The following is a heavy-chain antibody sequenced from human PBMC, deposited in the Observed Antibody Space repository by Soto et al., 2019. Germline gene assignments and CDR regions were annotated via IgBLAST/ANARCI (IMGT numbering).Heavy chain of an antibody. CDR1: GFTFSSYG. Sequence: QVQLVESGGGVVQPGRSLRLSCAASGFTFSSYGMHWVRQALGKGLEWVAVISYDGSNKYYADSVKGRLTISRDNSKNTLYLQMNSLRAEDTAVYYCAKVVGGWYPTYDYWGQGTLVTVSS. CDR2: ISYDGSNK. V-gene: IGHV3-30*18. CDR3: AKVVGGWYPTYDY. D-gene: IGHD6-19*01. J-gene: IGHJ4*02.